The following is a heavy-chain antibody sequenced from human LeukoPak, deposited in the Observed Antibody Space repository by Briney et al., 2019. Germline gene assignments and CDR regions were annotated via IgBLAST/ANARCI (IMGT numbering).Heavy chain of an antibody. J-gene: IGHJ4*02. CDR2: VSGSGDST. CDR1: GFTFNNYA. Sequence: PGGSLRLSCAASGFTFNNYAMNWVRQAPGKGLEWVSAVSGSGDSTYYANSVGGRFTISRDNSKNTLYLQMNSLRAEDTAVYYCARGAAGYSYGWGQGTLVTVSS. D-gene: IGHD5-18*01. V-gene: IGHV3-23*01. CDR3: ARGAAGYSYG.